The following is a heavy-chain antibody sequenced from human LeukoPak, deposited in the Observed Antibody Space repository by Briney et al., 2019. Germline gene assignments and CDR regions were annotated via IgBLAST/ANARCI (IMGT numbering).Heavy chain of an antibody. J-gene: IGHJ6*03. CDR1: GGSFSGYY. CDR2: IYYSGST. V-gene: IGHV4-59*01. CDR3: ARAYYYYYYMDV. Sequence: SETLSLTCAVYGGSFSGYYWSWIRQPPGKGLEWIGYIYYSGSTNYNPSLKSRVTISVDTSKNQFSLKLSSVTAADTAVYYCARAYYYYYYMDVWGKGTMVTVSS.